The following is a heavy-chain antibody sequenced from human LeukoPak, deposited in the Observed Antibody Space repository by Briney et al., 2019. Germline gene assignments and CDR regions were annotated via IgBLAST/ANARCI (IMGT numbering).Heavy chain of an antibody. CDR3: ARGERTTGTIDY. J-gene: IGHJ4*02. CDR2: INPSGGST. D-gene: IGHD1-1*01. Sequence: ASVKVSFTASGYTFTSYYMHWVRQAPGQGLEWMGIINPSGGSTSYAQKFQGRVTMTRDTSTSTVYMELSSLRSEDTAVYYCARGERTTGTIDYWGQGTLVTVSS. CDR1: GYTFTSYY. V-gene: IGHV1-46*01.